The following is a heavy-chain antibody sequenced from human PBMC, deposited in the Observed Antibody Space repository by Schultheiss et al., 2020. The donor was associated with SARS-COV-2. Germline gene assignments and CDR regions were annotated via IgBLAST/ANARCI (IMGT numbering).Heavy chain of an antibody. V-gene: IGHV3-11*04. Sequence: GGSLRLSCAASGFTFSDYYMSWIRQAPGKGLEYVSAISSNGGSTYYADSVKGRFTISRDNAKNSLYLQMNSLRAEDTAVYYCARMTTVGNYYYYYGMDVWGQGTTVTVSS. CDR3: ARMTTVGNYYYYYGMDV. D-gene: IGHD4-23*01. CDR1: GFTFSDYY. J-gene: IGHJ6*02. CDR2: ISSNGGST.